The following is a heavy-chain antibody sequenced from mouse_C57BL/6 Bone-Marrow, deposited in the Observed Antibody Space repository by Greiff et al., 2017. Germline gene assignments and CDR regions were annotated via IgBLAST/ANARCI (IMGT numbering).Heavy chain of an antibody. V-gene: IGHV7-3*01. CDR2: IRNKANGYTT. Sequence: EVMLVESGGGLVQPGGSLSLSCAASGFTFTDYYMSWVRQPPGKALEWLGFIRNKANGYTTEYNASVKGRFTISRDNSQSILYLQMNALRAEDSATYYCARSLTVFDYWGQGTTLTVSS. CDR3: ARSLTVFDY. J-gene: IGHJ2*01. D-gene: IGHD4-1*01. CDR1: GFTFTDYY.